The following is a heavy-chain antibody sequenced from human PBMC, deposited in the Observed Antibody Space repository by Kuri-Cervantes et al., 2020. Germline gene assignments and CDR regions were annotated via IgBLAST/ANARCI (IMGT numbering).Heavy chain of an antibody. V-gene: IGHV3-30*18. CDR1: GFTFSSYG. CDR2: ISYDGSNK. Sequence: GESLKISCAVSGFTFSSYGMHWVRQAPGKGLEWVAVISYDGSNKYYADSVKGRFTISRDNSKNTSYLQMNSLRAEDTAVYYCAKVQVGATLWDAFDIWGQGTMVTVSS. CDR3: AKVQVGATLWDAFDI. D-gene: IGHD1-26*01. J-gene: IGHJ3*02.